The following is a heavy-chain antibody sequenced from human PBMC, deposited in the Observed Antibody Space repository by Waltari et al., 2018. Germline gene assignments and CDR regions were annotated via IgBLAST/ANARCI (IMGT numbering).Heavy chain of an antibody. CDR2: IWYDGSNK. CDR1: GFTFSSYG. J-gene: IGHJ2*01. V-gene: IGHV3-33*01. Sequence: QVQLVESGGGVVQPGRSLRLSCAASGFTFSSYGMHWVRQAPGKGLGWVAVIWYDGSNKYYADSVKGRFTISRDNSKNTLYLQMNSLRAEDTAVYYCARDKLSIGSGSHSLDWYFDLWGRGTLVTVSS. D-gene: IGHD3-10*01. CDR3: ARDKLSIGSGSHSLDWYFDL.